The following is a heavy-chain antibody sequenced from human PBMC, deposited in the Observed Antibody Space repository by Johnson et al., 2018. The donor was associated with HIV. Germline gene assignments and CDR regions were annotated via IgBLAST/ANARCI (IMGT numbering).Heavy chain of an antibody. CDR3: ARGGLGYQNIHDPFDI. CDR2: INWNGVRT. CDR1: GFTVSSNY. V-gene: IGHV3-20*04. J-gene: IGHJ3*02. D-gene: IGHD3-16*02. Sequence: VQLVESGGGLIQPGGSLRLSCAASGFTVSSNYMSWVRQAPGKGLEWVSGINWNGVRTGYLDSMKGRFTISRDNAKNSLYLQMNSLRAEDTAWYYCARGGLGYQNIHDPFDIWGQGTMVTVSS.